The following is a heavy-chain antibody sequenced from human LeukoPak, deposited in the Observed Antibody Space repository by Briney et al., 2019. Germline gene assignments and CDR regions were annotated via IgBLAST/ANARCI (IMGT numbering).Heavy chain of an antibody. Sequence: SETLSLTCTVSGDSISSYYWSWIRQPPGKGLEWIGYIYHSGSTNYNPSLKSRVTISADTSKDQFSLKLASVTAADTAVYYCATGYNSTWYYFDYWGQGTLVTVSS. J-gene: IGHJ4*02. V-gene: IGHV4-59*01. CDR3: ATGYNSTWYYFDY. CDR2: IYHSGST. CDR1: GDSISSYY. D-gene: IGHD6-13*01.